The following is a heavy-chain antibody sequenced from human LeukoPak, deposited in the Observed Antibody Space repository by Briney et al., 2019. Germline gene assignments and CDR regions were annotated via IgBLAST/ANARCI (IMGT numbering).Heavy chain of an antibody. V-gene: IGHV4-39*01. CDR2: IYQSGSGSS. Sequence: SETLYLTCSGSGGSIISSIYYRGWIRQPPGKGLEWIGSIYQSGSGSSYYNPSLKSRATISGETSKNQFFLRLSSVTAADTAVYYCASTLRFLPYRRFDYWGQGTLVTVPS. D-gene: IGHD3-3*01. CDR1: GGSIISSIYY. CDR3: ASTLRFLPYRRFDY. J-gene: IGHJ4*02.